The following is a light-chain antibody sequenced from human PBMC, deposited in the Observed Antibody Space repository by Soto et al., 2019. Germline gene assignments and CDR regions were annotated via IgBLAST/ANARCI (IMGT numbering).Light chain of an antibody. CDR2: DAS. CDR3: QHYHDWPFT. Sequence: EIVLTQSPATLSLSPGERAILSCRASQSVSTYLAWYQQKPGQAPRLLIFDASNRATGIPARFSGSGSGTDFTLTISSLEPEDFAVYYCQHYHDWPFTFGGGTKVDIK. CDR1: QSVSTY. J-gene: IGKJ4*01. V-gene: IGKV3-11*01.